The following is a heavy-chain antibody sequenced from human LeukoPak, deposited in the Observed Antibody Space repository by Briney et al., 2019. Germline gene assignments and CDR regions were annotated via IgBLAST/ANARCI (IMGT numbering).Heavy chain of an antibody. Sequence: GSLRLSCAASGFTFSSYGMHWVRQAPGKGLEWVAVIWYDGSNKYYADSVKGRFTISRDNSKNTLYLQMNSLRAEDTAVYYCARGGMVRGILDYFDYWGQGTLVTVSS. J-gene: IGHJ4*02. V-gene: IGHV3-33*01. CDR1: GFTFSSYG. CDR3: ARGGMVRGILDYFDY. D-gene: IGHD3-10*01. CDR2: IWYDGSNK.